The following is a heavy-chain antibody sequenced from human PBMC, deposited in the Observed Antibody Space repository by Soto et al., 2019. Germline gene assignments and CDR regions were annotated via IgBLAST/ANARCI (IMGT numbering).Heavy chain of an antibody. V-gene: IGHV3-7*05. Sequence: GGSLRLSCAASGFTFGDYCMTWVRQAPGKGLEWVANIKQDGTELYYVDSVRGRFTISRDNAKDSLYLQMNSLRAEDTAVYYCARDGNGVDFWGQGTTVTVS. CDR2: IKQDGTEL. CDR3: ARDGNGVDF. CDR1: GFTFGDYC. J-gene: IGHJ6*02. D-gene: IGHD1-26*01.